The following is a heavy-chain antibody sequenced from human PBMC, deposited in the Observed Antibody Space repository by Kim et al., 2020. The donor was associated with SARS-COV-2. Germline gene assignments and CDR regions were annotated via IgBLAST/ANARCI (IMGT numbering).Heavy chain of an antibody. CDR3: AREGADDILTGPADY. V-gene: IGHV3-21*01. J-gene: IGHJ4*02. Sequence: DSVKGRFTISRDNAKNSLYLQMNSLRAEDTAVYYCAREGADDILTGPADYWGQGTLVTVSS. D-gene: IGHD3-9*01.